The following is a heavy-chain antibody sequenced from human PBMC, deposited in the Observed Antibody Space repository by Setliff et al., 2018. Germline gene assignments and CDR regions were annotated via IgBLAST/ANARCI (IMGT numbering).Heavy chain of an antibody. V-gene: IGHV3-48*03. CDR1: GFTFSSYE. CDR3: ASLYCSGGSCSRWFDP. D-gene: IGHD2-15*01. CDR2: ISSSGSTI. J-gene: IGHJ5*02. Sequence: GGSLRLSCAASGFTFSSYEMNWVRQAPGKGLEWVSYISSSGSTIYYADSVKGLFTISRDNAKNALYLQMHSLRAEDTAVYYCASLYCSGGSCSRWFDPWGQGTLVTVSS.